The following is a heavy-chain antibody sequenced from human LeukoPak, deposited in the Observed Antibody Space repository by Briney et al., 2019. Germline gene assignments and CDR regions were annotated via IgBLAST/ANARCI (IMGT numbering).Heavy chain of an antibody. J-gene: IGHJ4*02. V-gene: IGHV3-23*01. CDR2: MSGSGGST. CDR3: AKDVTRIFSSAYYSYYFDH. Sequence: GGSLRLSCAASGFTFSNYDMSWVREARGKGGEGGSAMSGSGGSTFYADCVKGRLTISRENSKKTVDMKINSQRAEDTAVYYCAKDVTRIFSSAYYSYYFDHWGQGTLVTVSS. D-gene: IGHD3-22*01. CDR1: GFTFSNYD.